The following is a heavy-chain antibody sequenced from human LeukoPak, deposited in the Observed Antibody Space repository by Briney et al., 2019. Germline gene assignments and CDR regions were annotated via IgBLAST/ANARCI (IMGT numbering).Heavy chain of an antibody. CDR1: GFTFSTFG. Sequence: GGSLRLSCVASGFTFSTFGMNWVRQAPGKGLEWVSYMSTSGSISYADSVKGRFTISRDNAKNSLYLQMNSLRDEDTAVYYCARMIDYNYGYAFDYWGQGTLVTVSS. D-gene: IGHD5-18*01. V-gene: IGHV3-48*02. CDR2: MSTSGSI. J-gene: IGHJ4*02. CDR3: ARMIDYNYGYAFDY.